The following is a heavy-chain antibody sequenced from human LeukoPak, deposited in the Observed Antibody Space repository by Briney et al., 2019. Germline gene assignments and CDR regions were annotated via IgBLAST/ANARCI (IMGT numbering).Heavy chain of an antibody. CDR3: AKGIYSSGWSYFDY. J-gene: IGHJ4*01. V-gene: IGHV3-23*01. D-gene: IGHD6-19*01. CDR1: GFTFSNSA. Sequence: GGSLRLSCAASGFTFSNSAMSWVRQAPGKGLEWVSTLSGSGITTYYADSVKGRFTVSRDNSKNTLYLQMNSLRAEDTAVYYCAKGIYSSGWSYFDYWGHGTLVTVSS. CDR2: LSGSGITT.